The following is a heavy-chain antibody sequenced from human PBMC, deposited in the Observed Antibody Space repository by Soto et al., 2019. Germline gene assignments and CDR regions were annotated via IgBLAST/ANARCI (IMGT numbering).Heavy chain of an antibody. CDR3: VSSRSAIYGDAFDV. J-gene: IGHJ3*01. V-gene: IGHV4-59*03. D-gene: IGHD2-2*01. CDR2: IYDDGST. CDR1: GDSISSYF. Sequence: SETLSLTCSGSGDSISSYFKNWIRQPPGKGLEWIGCIYDDGSTKYNPSLESRVTILLDTSKNEFSLRLRSVTSADTAVYYCVSSRSAIYGDAFDVWGQGTMVSVSS.